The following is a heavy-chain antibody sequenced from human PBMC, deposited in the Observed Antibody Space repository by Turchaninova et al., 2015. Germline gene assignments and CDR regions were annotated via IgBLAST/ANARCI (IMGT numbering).Heavy chain of an antibody. D-gene: IGHD3-10*01. CDR1: GYSFTSYW. Sequence: EVQLVQSGAEVKKPGESLKISCKGSGYSFTSYWIGWVRQMPGKGLAWMGIIYPGDSDTRYSPSFQGQVTIPADQSHSTAYLQGSSLKASDTAMYYCACGFGGEYYYYGMDVWGQGTTVTVSS. V-gene: IGHV5-51*01. CDR2: IYPGDSDT. CDR3: ACGFGGEYYYYGMDV. J-gene: IGHJ6*02.